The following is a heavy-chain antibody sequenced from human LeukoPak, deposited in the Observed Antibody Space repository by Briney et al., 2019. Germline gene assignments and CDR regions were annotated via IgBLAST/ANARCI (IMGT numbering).Heavy chain of an antibody. CDR3: AREGFGIAATFDY. CDR1: GFTFSDYY. Sequence: GGSLRLSCAASGFTFSDYYMSWIRQAPGKGLEWVSSISSRSSNIYYTRSVKGRFTISRDNAKNSLYLQMNSLRAEDTAVYYCAREGFGIAATFDYWGQGTLVTVSS. J-gene: IGHJ4*02. CDR2: ISSRSSNI. V-gene: IGHV3-11*04. D-gene: IGHD6-13*01.